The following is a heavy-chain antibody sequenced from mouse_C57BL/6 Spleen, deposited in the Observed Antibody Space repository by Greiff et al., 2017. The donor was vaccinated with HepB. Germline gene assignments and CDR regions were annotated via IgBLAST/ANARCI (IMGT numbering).Heavy chain of an antibody. D-gene: IGHD2-1*01. CDR1: GYAFSSSW. CDR3: AREGNGNYGAMDY. Sequence: QVQLQQSGPELVKPGASVKISCKASGYAFSSSWMNWVKQRPGKGLEWIGRIYPGDGDTNYNGKFKGKATLTADKSSSTAYMQLSSLTSEDSAVYFCAREGNGNYGAMDYWGQGTSVTVSS. V-gene: IGHV1-82*01. CDR2: IYPGDGDT. J-gene: IGHJ4*01.